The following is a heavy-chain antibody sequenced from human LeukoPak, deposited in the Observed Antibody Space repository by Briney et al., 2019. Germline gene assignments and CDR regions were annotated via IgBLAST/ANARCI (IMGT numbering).Heavy chain of an antibody. CDR2: IYYSGST. V-gene: IGHV4-39*01. J-gene: IGHJ6*02. CDR1: GGSISSSSYY. D-gene: IGHD4-17*01. CDR3: ARGHGDYVFPYSYYYYGMDV. Sequence: PSETLSLTCTVSGGSISSSSYYWGWIRQPPGKGLEWIGSIYYSGSTYYNPSLKSRVTISVDTSKNQFSLKLSSVTAADTAVYYCARGHGDYVFPYSYYYYGMDVWGQGTTVTVSS.